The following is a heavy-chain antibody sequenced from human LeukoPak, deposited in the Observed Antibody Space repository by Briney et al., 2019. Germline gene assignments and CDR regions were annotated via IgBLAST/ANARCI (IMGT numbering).Heavy chain of an antibody. Sequence: GGSLRLSCAASGFTFSSYSMNWVRQAPGKGLEWISSISSSSSYIYYADSVKGRFTISRDNAKNSLYLQMNSLRAEDTAVYYCARDRGGKGRWFDPWGQGTLVTVSS. J-gene: IGHJ5*02. CDR2: ISSSSSYI. V-gene: IGHV3-21*01. CDR1: GFTFSSYS. CDR3: ARDRGGKGRWFDP. D-gene: IGHD3-10*01.